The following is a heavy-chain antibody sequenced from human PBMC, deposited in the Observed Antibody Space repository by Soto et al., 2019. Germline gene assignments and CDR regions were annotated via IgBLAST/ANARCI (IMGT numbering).Heavy chain of an antibody. CDR1: GGPFNNHA. CDR2: VIPTLATA. J-gene: IGHJ3*02. V-gene: IGHV1-69*01. D-gene: IGHD4-17*01. Sequence: QVQLVQSGAEVKKPGSSVKVSCKTSGGPFNNHAINWVRQAPGQGLEWVGLVIPTLATADYAQKFQGRVKMAADDVTNSAYRERSSLRSEDAAVYYGAGAYGEIDEYNICGEGPLVAVFS. CDR3: AGAYGEIDEYNI.